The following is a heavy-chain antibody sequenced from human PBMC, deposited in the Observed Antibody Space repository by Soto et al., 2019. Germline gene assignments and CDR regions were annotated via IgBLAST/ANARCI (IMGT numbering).Heavy chain of an antibody. D-gene: IGHD5-18*01. Sequence: EASVKLSCKACGDSFTSYAMHWVRQAPGQRLEWMGWINAGNGNTKYSQKFQGRVTITRDTSASTAYMELSSLRSEDTAVYYCARDGYEARMFDYWGQGTLVTVSS. CDR1: GDSFTSYA. J-gene: IGHJ4*02. V-gene: IGHV1-3*01. CDR3: ARDGYEARMFDY. CDR2: INAGNGNT.